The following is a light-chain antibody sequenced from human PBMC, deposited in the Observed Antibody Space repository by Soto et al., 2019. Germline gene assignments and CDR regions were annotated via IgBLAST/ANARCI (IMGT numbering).Light chain of an antibody. J-gene: IGLJ1*01. V-gene: IGLV2-8*01. CDR3: PSYAGNXRYV. CDR2: EVN. CDR1: SSDVCGYYY. Sequence: QSFLTQPPSASGSPVQSVTISCTGVSSDVCGYYYVLWYQQYPGKAPKLIIFEVNKRPSGVHDRFSGSKSGNTASLTVSGLQAEDEAVYYCPSYAGNXRYVVGTGTKVXV.